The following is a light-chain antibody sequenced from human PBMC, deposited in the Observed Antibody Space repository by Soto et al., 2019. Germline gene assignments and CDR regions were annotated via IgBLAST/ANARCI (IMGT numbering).Light chain of an antibody. CDR2: GNS. CDR3: QSYDSSLSGLHVV. Sequence: QSVLTQPPSASGTPGQRVTISCSGSRSNIGAGYDVHWYQQLPGTAPKLLIYGNSNRPSGVPDRFSGSKSGTSASLAITGLQAEDEADYYCQSYDSSLSGLHVVFGGGTQLTVL. CDR1: RSNIGAGYD. J-gene: IGLJ2*01. V-gene: IGLV1-40*01.